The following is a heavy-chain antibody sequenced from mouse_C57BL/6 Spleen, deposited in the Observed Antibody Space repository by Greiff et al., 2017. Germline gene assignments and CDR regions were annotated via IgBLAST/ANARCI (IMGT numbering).Heavy chain of an antibody. V-gene: IGHV7-3*01. J-gene: IGHJ4*01. CDR1: GFTFTDYY. Sequence: EVKLVESGGGLVQPGGSLSLSCAASGFTFTDYYMSWVRQPPGKALEWLGFIRNKANGYTTEYSASVKGRFTISRDNSQSILYLQMNALRAEDSATYYCAIYEDLYAMDYWGQGTSVTVSS. CDR3: AIYEDLYAMDY. CDR2: IRNKANGYTT.